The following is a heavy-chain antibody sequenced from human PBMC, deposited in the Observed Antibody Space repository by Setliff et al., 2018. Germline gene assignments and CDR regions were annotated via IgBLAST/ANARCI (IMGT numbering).Heavy chain of an antibody. D-gene: IGHD1-26*01. CDR3: ARVGATYYFDY. V-gene: IGHV4-59*01. Sequence: PSETLSLTCAVYGGSFSGYYWSWIRQPPGKGLEWIGSIYYSGSTNYNPSLKSRVTISVDTSKNQFSLKLSSVTAADTAVYYCARVGATYYFDYWGQGTLVTVSS. CDR1: GGSFSGYY. CDR2: IYYSGST. J-gene: IGHJ4*02.